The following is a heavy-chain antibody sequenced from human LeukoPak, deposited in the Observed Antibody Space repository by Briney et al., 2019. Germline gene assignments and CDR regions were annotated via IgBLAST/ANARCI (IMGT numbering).Heavy chain of an antibody. D-gene: IGHD3-9*01. CDR2: ISSTYDI. J-gene: IGHJ4*02. CDR1: GLTFSSYS. Sequence: GGSLRLSCAASGLTFSSYSMNWVRQAPGKGLEWIAYISSTYDIHYADSAKGRFSISRDNAENSVSLQMNNLGAGDTAVYYCARGFDWAFDYWCLGTLVTVSS. CDR3: ARGFDWAFDY. V-gene: IGHV3-21*05.